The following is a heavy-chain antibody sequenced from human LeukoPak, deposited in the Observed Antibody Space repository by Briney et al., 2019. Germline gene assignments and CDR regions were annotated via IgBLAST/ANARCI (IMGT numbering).Heavy chain of an antibody. CDR3: ARDSSGWHHTSDY. CDR1: GFTFSSYG. D-gene: IGHD6-19*01. J-gene: IGHJ4*02. Sequence: GGSLRLSCAASGFTFSSYGMTWVRQAPGKGLEWVSYISSSSSTIYYADSVKGRFTISRDNAKNSLYLQLNSLRAEDTAVYYCARDSSGWHHTSDYWGQGTLVTVSS. CDR2: ISSSSSTI. V-gene: IGHV3-48*01.